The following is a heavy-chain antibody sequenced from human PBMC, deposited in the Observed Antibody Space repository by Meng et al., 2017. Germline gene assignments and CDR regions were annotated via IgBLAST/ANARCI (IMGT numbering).Heavy chain of an antibody. J-gene: IGHJ4*02. V-gene: IGHV1-2*06. Sequence: QVQQVQSRAEGKRPVASVKRPCQASGYTCPDYWRHWVRRAPGQGLEWMGRINPKRGDTHYAQRFQGRVTMTGDTSISTAYMELSGLRSDDTAMYYCARDEDISAAGKLFGDYWGQGTLVTVSS. CDR2: INPKRGDT. CDR1: GYTCPDYW. CDR3: ARDEDISAAGKLFGDY. D-gene: IGHD6-13*01.